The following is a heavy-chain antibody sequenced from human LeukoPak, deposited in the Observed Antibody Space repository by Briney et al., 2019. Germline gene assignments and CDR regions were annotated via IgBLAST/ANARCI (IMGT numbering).Heavy chain of an antibody. J-gene: IGHJ4*02. CDR1: GGSISSSSYY. V-gene: IGHV4-39*01. D-gene: IGHD6-19*01. Sequence: SETLSLTCTVSGGSISSSSYYWGWIRQPPGKGLEWIGSIYYSGSTYYNPSLKSRVTISVDTSKNQFSLKLSSVTAADTAVYYCARQCSSGWYEGAWYFDYWGQGTLVTVSS. CDR2: IYYSGST. CDR3: ARQCSSGWYEGAWYFDY.